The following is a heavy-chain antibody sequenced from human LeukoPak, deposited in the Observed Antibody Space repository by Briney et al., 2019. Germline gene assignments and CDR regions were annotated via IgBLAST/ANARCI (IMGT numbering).Heavy chain of an antibody. CDR2: ISSSGTTI. D-gene: IGHD6-6*01. Sequence: GGSLRLSCAASGFTFSSYEMNWVRQAPGKGLEWVSYISSSGTTIYYADSVRGRFTISRDNAKNSLYLQMNSLRAEDTAVCYCARRGSSPDYWGQGALVTVSS. CDR1: GFTFSSYE. CDR3: ARRGSSPDY. V-gene: IGHV3-48*03. J-gene: IGHJ4*02.